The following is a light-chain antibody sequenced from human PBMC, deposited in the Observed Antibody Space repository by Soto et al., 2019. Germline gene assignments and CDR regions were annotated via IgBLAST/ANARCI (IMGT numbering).Light chain of an antibody. J-gene: IGKJ1*01. V-gene: IGKV2-24*01. Sequence: DIVMTQTPLSSPVSLGKAASISCRSSQDIVHNDGKTYLSWFQQSPGQPPRLLIYKVSDLFSGVPERFSGSGAGTDFTLTISRVEAEDVGVYYCMQAAQSSRTFGQGTKLEI. CDR2: KVS. CDR3: MQAAQSSRT. CDR1: QDIVHNDGKTY.